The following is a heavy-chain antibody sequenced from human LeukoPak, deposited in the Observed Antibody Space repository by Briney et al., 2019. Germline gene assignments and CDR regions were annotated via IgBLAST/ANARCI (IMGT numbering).Heavy chain of an antibody. CDR1: GYSFTNYW. CDR2: ITPDGSDT. Sequence: GESLKISCKGSGYSFTNYWIGWVRQMPGKGLEWMGIITPDGSDTRYSPSFQGQVTISADKSITTAYLQWSSLKASDTAMYYCARLTSSWSFDYWGQGTLVTVSS. D-gene: IGHD6-13*01. CDR3: ARLTSSWSFDY. J-gene: IGHJ4*02. V-gene: IGHV5-51*01.